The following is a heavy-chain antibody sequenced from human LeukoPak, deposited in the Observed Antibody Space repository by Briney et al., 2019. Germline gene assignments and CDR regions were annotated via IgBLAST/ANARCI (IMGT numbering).Heavy chain of an antibody. J-gene: IGHJ4*02. D-gene: IGHD1-26*01. Sequence: GGSLRLSCAASGFTFSSYAMHWVRQAPGKGLEWVAAISYDGSNKYYADSVKGRFTISRDNSKNTLYLQMNSLRAEDTAVYYCARDGVGAFDYWGQGTLVTVSS. CDR1: GFTFSSYA. CDR2: ISYDGSNK. V-gene: IGHV3-30-3*01. CDR3: ARDGVGAFDY.